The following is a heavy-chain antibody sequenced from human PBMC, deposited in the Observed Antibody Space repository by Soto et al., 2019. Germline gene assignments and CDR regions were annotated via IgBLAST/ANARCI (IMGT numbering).Heavy chain of an antibody. Sequence: EVQLVESGGGLIQPGGSLRLSCAASGFTVSSNFMSWVRQAPGKGLEWVSIIYSGGTTYYADSVKGRFTISRDNSKNTLYFQMNSLKAEDTAVYYCARRLSSGPRKGAFDIWGQGTMVTVSS. CDR2: IYSGGTT. CDR3: ARRLSSGPRKGAFDI. V-gene: IGHV3-53*01. D-gene: IGHD6-19*01. CDR1: GFTVSSNF. J-gene: IGHJ3*02.